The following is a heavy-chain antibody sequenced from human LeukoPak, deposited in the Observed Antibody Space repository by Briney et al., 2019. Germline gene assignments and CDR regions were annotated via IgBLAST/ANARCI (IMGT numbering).Heavy chain of an antibody. CDR1: GFIFSTSY. CDR2: ISSSSSTI. J-gene: IGHJ3*02. Sequence: PGGSLRLSCAASGFIFSTSYMNWVRQAPGKGLVWVSYISSSSSTIYYADSVKGRFTISRDNAKNSLYLQMNSLRAEDTAVYYCAAISYLAFDIWGQGTVVTVSS. D-gene: IGHD2/OR15-2a*01. V-gene: IGHV3-48*04. CDR3: AAISYLAFDI.